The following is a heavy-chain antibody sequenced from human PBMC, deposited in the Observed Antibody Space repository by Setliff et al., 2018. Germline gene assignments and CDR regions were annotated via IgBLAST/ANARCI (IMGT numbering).Heavy chain of an antibody. CDR2: INHSGST. CDR1: GGSFSTYY. D-gene: IGHD6-13*01. J-gene: IGHJ5*01. V-gene: IGHV4-34*01. CDR3: ARDPAASSNWFDS. Sequence: ASETLSLTCAVYGGSFSTYYWIWIRQPPGKGLEWIGEINHSGSTNYNPSLKSRVTISVDTSKNQFSLTLTSVTAADTAVYYCARDPAASSNWFDSWGQGTLVTVSS.